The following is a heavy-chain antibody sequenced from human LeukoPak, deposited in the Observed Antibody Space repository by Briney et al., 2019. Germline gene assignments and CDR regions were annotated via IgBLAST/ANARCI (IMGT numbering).Heavy chain of an antibody. CDR2: IDPDGETS. V-gene: IGHV3-64*01. CDR3: AAQAGLTGAYDP. J-gene: IGHJ5*02. CDR1: GFTFSSYV. D-gene: IGHD1-20*01. Sequence: GGSLRLSCAASGFTFSSYVMLWVRQAPGMGLEYVSSIDPDGETSYYANSVKGRFTISRDNSNNMLYLHMGSLTSEDMAVYYCAAQAGLTGAYDPWGQGTLVTVSS.